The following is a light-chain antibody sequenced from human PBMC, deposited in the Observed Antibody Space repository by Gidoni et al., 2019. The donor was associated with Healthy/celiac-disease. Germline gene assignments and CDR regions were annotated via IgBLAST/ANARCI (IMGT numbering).Light chain of an antibody. CDR1: QDISNY. CDR3: QQYDNLPLFT. V-gene: IGKV1-33*01. CDR2: DAS. Sequence: DLTMTRSPSSLSASVGDRVTITCQASQDISNYLNWYQQKPGKAPKRLIYDASNLESGVPSRFSGSGSGTDFTFTISSLQPEDIATYYCQQYDNLPLFTFGPGTKVDIK. J-gene: IGKJ3*01.